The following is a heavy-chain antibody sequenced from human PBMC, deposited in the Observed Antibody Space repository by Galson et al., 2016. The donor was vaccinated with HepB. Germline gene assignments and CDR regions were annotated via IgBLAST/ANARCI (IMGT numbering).Heavy chain of an antibody. D-gene: IGHD5-24*01. CDR1: GDSISSYY. CDR2: LHYSGST. Sequence: SETLSLTCTVSGDSISSYYWSWIRQPPGKGLECVGYLHYSGSTNYNPSLKSRVTISVDTSKNQFSLKLSSVTAADTAVYYCATTPLVWGDGYNYNYFDYWGQGTLVTVSS. CDR3: ATTPLVWGDGYNYNYFDY. V-gene: IGHV4-59*01. J-gene: IGHJ4*02.